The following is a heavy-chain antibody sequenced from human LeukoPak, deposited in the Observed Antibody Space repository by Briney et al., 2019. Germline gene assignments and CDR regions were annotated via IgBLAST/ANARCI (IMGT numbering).Heavy chain of an antibody. D-gene: IGHD2-15*01. CDR3: AKDRGIVVVVAAVAG. CDR1: GLTFSSHA. Sequence: PGESLRLSCATSGLTFSSHAMSWARQTPGKGLEWVSAIRGSGGSTYDADSVKGRFTISRDNSKNTLYLQMNSLRAEDTAVYYCAKDRGIVVVVAAVAGWGQGTLVTVSS. J-gene: IGHJ4*02. CDR2: IRGSGGST. V-gene: IGHV3-23*01.